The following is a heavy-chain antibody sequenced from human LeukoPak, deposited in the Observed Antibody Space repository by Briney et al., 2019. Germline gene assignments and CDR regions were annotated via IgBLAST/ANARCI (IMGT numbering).Heavy chain of an antibody. J-gene: IGHJ4*02. D-gene: IGHD4-11*01. CDR1: GFAFGSYV. Sequence: GGSLRLSCAASGFAFGSYVMSWVRRAPGQGLEWVSSISGSSLYRYYADSVKGRFTISRDNAKNSLFLQMNSLTVEDTAVYFCARIMGGGHGSNWAGDLDSWGQGTLVTVSS. CDR3: ARIMGGGHGSNWAGDLDS. V-gene: IGHV3-21*01. CDR2: ISGSSLYR.